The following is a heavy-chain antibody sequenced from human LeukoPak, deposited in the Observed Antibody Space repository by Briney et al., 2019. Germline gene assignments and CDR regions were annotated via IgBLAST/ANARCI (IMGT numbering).Heavy chain of an antibody. CDR2: ISGSGGST. D-gene: IGHD2-2*02. J-gene: IGHJ4*02. V-gene: IGHV3-23*01. CDR3: ATRIDCSSTSCYTGDY. CDR1: GFTVSSNY. Sequence: GGSLRLSCAASGFTVSSNYMSWVRQAPGKGLEWVSAISGSGGSTYYADSVKGRFTISRDNSKNTLYLQMNSLRAEDTAVYYCATRIDCSSTSCYTGDYWGQGTLVTVSS.